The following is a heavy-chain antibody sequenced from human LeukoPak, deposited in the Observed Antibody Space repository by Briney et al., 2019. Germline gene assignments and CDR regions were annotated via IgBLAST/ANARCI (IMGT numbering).Heavy chain of an antibody. V-gene: IGHV4-31*03. CDR3: YGSGY. Sequence: SETLSLTCTVSGGSITSGADYWSWIRQHPGRGLEWIGYTHYTGGTYYNPSLMSRVLISVDASKNQFSLNLNSVTAADTAVYFCYGSGYWGQGTLVTVSS. CDR1: GGSITSGADY. D-gene: IGHD3-10*01. J-gene: IGHJ4*02. CDR2: THYTGGT.